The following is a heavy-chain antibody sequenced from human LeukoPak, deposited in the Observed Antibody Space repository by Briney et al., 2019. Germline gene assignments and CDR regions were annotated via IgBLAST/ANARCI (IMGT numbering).Heavy chain of an antibody. CDR1: GFTFSSYA. CDR2: ISCSGDST. CDR3: ANDFDY. V-gene: IGHV3-23*01. J-gene: IGHJ4*02. Sequence: GGSLRLSCAASGFTFSSYAMSWVRQAPGKGLEWVSLISCSGDSTYYADSVKGRFTISRDNSKSTLYLQMNTLRAEDTALYYCANDFDYWGQGTLVTVSS.